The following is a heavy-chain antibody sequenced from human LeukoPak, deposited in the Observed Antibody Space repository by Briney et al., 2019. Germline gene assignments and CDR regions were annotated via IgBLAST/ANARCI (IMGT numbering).Heavy chain of an antibody. D-gene: IGHD5-18*01. J-gene: IGHJ3*02. CDR1: GRSISSYY. CDR2: IYYSGST. CDR3: ASDTAMATGAFDI. Sequence: SETLSLTCTVSGRSISSYYWSWIRQPPGRGLEWIGYIYYSGSTNYNPSLKSRVTISVDTSKNQFSLKLSSVSAADTAVYYCASDTAMATGAFDIWGQGTMVTVSS. V-gene: IGHV4-59*01.